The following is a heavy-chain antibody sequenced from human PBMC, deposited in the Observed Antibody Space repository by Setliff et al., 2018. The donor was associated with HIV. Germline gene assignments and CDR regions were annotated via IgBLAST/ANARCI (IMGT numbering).Heavy chain of an antibody. CDR2: IFDSGTT. D-gene: IGHD3-10*01. CDR1: GGSITSYY. Sequence: SETLSLTCTVSGGSITSYYWNWIRQSPGKGLGWIGYIFDSGTTKYNPSVTSRVTISVDASKNQFFLQLISVTAADTAVYYCSRQGGYNSPLMVWGQGKLVTVSS. CDR3: SRQGGYNSPLMV. J-gene: IGHJ4*02. V-gene: IGHV4-59*08.